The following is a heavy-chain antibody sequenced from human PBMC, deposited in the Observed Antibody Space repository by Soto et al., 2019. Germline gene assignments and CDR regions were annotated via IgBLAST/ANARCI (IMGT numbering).Heavy chain of an antibody. CDR2: ISGSGDTT. V-gene: IGHV3-23*01. CDR1: GLTFSSYA. CDR3: AKGGYFDY. J-gene: IGHJ4*02. Sequence: EVQLLESGGGLVQPGGSLRLSCAASGLTFSSYAMSWVRQAPGKGLEWVSGISGSGDTTYYADSVKGRFTISRDNSKNTLYLQVNSMRAEVTAVYYCAKGGYFDYWGQGTLVTVSS.